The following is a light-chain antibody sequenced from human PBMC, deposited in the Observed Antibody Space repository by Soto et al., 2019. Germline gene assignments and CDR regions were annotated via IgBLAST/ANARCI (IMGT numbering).Light chain of an antibody. J-gene: IGKJ2*01. V-gene: IGKV1-33*01. CDR3: QQYYNLPPYT. CDR1: QDISNY. Sequence: DIQMTQSPSSLSASVGDRVTITCQASQDISNYLNWYQQKPGKAPKLLIYDASNLETGVPSRFSGSGSGTDFTFAISSLQPDDIATYCCQQYYNLPPYTFGQGTKLEIK. CDR2: DAS.